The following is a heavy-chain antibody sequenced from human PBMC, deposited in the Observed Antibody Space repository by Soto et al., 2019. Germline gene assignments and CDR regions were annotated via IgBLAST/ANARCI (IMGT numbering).Heavy chain of an antibody. CDR3: ARTDRDFYGLDV. CDR1: GFTFRNYD. CDR2: ISAAGDP. Sequence: EVQLLESGGGLVQPGGSLRLSCEASGFTFRNYDMNWVRQGTGKGLEWVSGISAAGDPDYADSVEGRFTISRENAQNSFFLQMSSIRVGDTAVYYCARTDRDFYGLDVWGQGTTVIVSS. J-gene: IGHJ6*02. V-gene: IGHV3-13*05.